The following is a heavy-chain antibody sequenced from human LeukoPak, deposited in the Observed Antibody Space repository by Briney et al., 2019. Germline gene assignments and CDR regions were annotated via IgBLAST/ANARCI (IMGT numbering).Heavy chain of an antibody. CDR2: ITSTGRYI. CDR1: GFTFSNYW. D-gene: IGHD4-23*01. J-gene: IGHJ3*01. Sequence: GGSLRLSCAASGFTFSNYWMYWVRQVPGKGLEWVSSITSTGRYIFYADSLKGRFTISRDNAKKSLYLQMNSLRAEDTAVYYCARLRNVGGNPHPFNVWGQGTTVTVSS. CDR3: ARLRNVGGNPHPFNV. V-gene: IGHV3-21*01.